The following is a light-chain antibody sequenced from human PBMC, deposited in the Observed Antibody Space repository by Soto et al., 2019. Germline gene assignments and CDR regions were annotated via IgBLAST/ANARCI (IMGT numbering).Light chain of an antibody. J-gene: IGLJ1*01. CDR2: DVS. Sequence: QAALTHPPSASWSPGHSVTIACTGTSSDVGGYDFVAWHQQHPGKAPRLMIYDVSKRPSGVPDRFSGSKSGYTASLTVSGLQAEDEADYYCSSFVGGNIYVFGTGTKVTVL. CDR1: SSDVGGYDF. CDR3: SSFVGGNIYV. V-gene: IGLV2-8*01.